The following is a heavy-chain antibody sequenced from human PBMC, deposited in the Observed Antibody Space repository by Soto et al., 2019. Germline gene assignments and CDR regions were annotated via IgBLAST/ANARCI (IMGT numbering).Heavy chain of an antibody. CDR2: INHSGST. CDR3: ARGQGQQTTGYYFDY. Sequence: SETLSLTCAVYGGSFGGYYWSWIRQPPGKGLEWIGEINHSGSTNYNPSLKSRVTISVDTSKNQFSLKLSSVTAADTAVYYCARGQGQQTTGYYFDYWGQGTLVTVSS. V-gene: IGHV4-34*01. J-gene: IGHJ4*02. CDR1: GGSFGGYY. D-gene: IGHD6-13*01.